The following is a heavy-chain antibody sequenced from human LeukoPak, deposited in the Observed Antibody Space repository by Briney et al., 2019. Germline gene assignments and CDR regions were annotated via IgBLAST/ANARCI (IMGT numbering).Heavy chain of an antibody. J-gene: IGHJ4*02. D-gene: IGHD6-19*01. CDR3: AKACLVGATFDY. V-gene: IGHV3-21*04. CDR1: GFTFSSYS. Sequence: PGGSLRLSCAASGFTFSSYSMNWVRQAPGKGLEWVSSISSSSSYIYYADSVKGRFTISRDNAKNSLYLQMNSLRAEDTAVYYCAKACLVGATFDYWGQGTLVTVSS. CDR2: ISSSSSYI.